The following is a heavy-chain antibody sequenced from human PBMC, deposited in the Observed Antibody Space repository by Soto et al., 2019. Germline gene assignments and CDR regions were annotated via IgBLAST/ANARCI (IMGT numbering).Heavy chain of an antibody. CDR3: ARPGGSGSWLAAFDI. CDR1: GYIFTSHW. D-gene: IGHD3-10*01. Sequence: GESLKISCKGSGYIFTSHWIGWVRQMPGKGLEWMGFIYPGDSDTRYSPSFQGQVTISADKSISTAYLQWSSLKASDTAMYYCARPGGSGSWLAAFDIWGQGTMVTVSS. J-gene: IGHJ3*02. CDR2: IYPGDSDT. V-gene: IGHV5-51*01.